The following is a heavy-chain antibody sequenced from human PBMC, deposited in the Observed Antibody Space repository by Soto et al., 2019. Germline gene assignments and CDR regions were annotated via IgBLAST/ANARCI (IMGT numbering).Heavy chain of an antibody. CDR1: GFTFSSYS. Sequence: EVQLVESGGGLVKPGGSLRLSCAASGFTFSSYSMNWVRQAPGKGLEWVSSISSSSSYIYYADSVKGRFTISGDNAKNARDLQMNSLRAEDTAVYYCARDQPGYSYGYALGYWGQGTLVTVSS. D-gene: IGHD5-18*01. J-gene: IGHJ4*02. V-gene: IGHV3-21*01. CDR3: ARDQPGYSYGYALGY. CDR2: ISSSSSYI.